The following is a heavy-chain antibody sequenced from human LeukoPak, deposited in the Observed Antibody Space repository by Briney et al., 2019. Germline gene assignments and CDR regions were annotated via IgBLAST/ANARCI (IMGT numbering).Heavy chain of an antibody. CDR2: IKQDGSEK. CDR1: GFTFSSYR. D-gene: IGHD3-10*01. CDR3: ARDSDGVLDY. J-gene: IGHJ4*02. V-gene: IGHV3-7*04. Sequence: GGSLRLSCAASGFTFSSYRMNWVRQAPGKGLEWVANIKQDGSEKYYVDSVKGRFTISRDNAENSLYLQMNSLRAEDTAVYYCARDSDGVLDYWGQGTLVTVSS.